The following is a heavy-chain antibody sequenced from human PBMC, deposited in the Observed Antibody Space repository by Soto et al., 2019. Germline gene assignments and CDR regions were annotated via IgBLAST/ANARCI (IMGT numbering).Heavy chain of an antibody. Sequence: GGSLRLSCAASGVTFSSYGMHWVRQAPGKGLEWVAVISYDGSNKYYADSVKGRFTISRDNSKNTLYLQMNSLRDEDTAVYYCARPQGVDAFDIWGQGTMVTVSS. CDR2: ISYDGSNK. V-gene: IGHV3-30*03. CDR1: GVTFSSYG. J-gene: IGHJ3*02. D-gene: IGHD2-8*01. CDR3: ARPQGVDAFDI.